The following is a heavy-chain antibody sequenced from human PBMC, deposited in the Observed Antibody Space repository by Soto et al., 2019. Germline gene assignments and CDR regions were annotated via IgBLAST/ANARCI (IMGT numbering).Heavy chain of an antibody. CDR3: AGRGYCSGGSRGCFDY. V-gene: IGHV1-69*01. J-gene: IGHJ4*02. Sequence: QVQLVQSGAEVKKPGSSVKVSCKACGGTFSSYAISWVRQAPGQGLEWMGGIIPIFGTANYAQKFQGRVTITADESTSTAYMELSSLRSEDTAVYYCAGRGYCSGGSRGCFDYWGQGTLVTVSS. CDR1: GGTFSSYA. D-gene: IGHD2-15*01. CDR2: IIPIFGTA.